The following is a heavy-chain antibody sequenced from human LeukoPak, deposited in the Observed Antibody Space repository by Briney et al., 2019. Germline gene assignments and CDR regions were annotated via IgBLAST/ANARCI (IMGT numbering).Heavy chain of an antibody. Sequence: GGSLRLSCAASGFTFSSYAMSWVRQAPGKGLEWVSAISGSGGSTYYADSVKGRFTISRGNSKNTLYLQMNSLRAEDTAVYYCAKGHRIVVRTDFDYWGQGTLVTVSS. V-gene: IGHV3-23*01. CDR3: AKGHRIVVRTDFDY. D-gene: IGHD3-22*01. CDR2: ISGSGGST. J-gene: IGHJ4*02. CDR1: GFTFSSYA.